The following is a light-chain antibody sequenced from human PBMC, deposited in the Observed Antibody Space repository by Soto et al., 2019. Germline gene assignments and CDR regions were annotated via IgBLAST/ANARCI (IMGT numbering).Light chain of an antibody. Sequence: QSVLAQPASVSGSPGQSVTISCTGTSSDVGAYNSVSWYQQHPDKAPQLMIYDNDQRPSGIPARFSGSKSATSATLDITGLQTGDEADYYCGTWDTGLRAYVLGTGTKLTVL. CDR1: SSDVGAYNS. V-gene: IGLV1-51*01. J-gene: IGLJ1*01. CDR3: GTWDTGLRAYV. CDR2: DND.